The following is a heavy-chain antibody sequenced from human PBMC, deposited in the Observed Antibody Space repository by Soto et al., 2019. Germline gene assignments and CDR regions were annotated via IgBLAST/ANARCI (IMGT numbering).Heavy chain of an antibody. CDR1: GGSFSSYT. J-gene: IGHJ6*02. CDR2: IIPVLTIT. Sequence: QAQLVQSGAEVKKPGSSVRLSCSTSGGSFSSYTLHWVRQAPGQGLEWLGRIIPVLTITDYAQKFRGRLTITAGKSSNAAYMELTSLRSYDTAVYYCAGRRSCCADCYKNYYFGMDVWGQGTTVTVSS. V-gene: IGHV1-69*02. CDR3: AGRRSCCADCYKNYYFGMDV. D-gene: IGHD2-21*02.